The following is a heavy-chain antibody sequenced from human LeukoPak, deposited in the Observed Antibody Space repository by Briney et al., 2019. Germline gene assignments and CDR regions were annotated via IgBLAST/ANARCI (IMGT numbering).Heavy chain of an antibody. CDR3: ARDFGESSGWYNDY. V-gene: IGHV3-7*01. D-gene: IGHD6-19*01. CDR2: IKVDGSKE. J-gene: IGHJ4*02. CDR1: GFTLSKYW. Sequence: GRSLRLSCAASGFTLSKYWLRWVRQAPAKGLERLADIKVDGSKEYFVDSVKGRFTISRDNTKNSVYLQMNSLRAEDTAVYYCARDFGESSGWYNDYWGQGALVIVSS.